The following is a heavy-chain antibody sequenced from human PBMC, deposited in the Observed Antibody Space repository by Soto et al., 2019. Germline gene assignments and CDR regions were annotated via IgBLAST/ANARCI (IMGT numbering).Heavy chain of an antibody. J-gene: IGHJ4*02. CDR2: ISGYSTNT. Sequence: QVQLVQSGAEVKTPGASVKVSGKASGYTFSDYGITWVRQAPGQGLEWMGWISGYSTNTKYAEKFQGRVTMTTDTSTNTAYMEPRSLRSDDKAVFYCARDGGLLDFGELPKVDYWGQGTLVTVSS. CDR1: GYTFSDYG. D-gene: IGHD3-10*01. CDR3: ARDGGLLDFGELPKVDY. V-gene: IGHV1-18*01.